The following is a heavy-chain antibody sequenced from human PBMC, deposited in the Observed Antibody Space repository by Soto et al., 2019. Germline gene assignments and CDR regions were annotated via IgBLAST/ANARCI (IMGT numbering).Heavy chain of an antibody. J-gene: IGHJ6*02. D-gene: IGHD2-8*01. Sequence: SVKVSCKASGGTFSSYAISWVRQAPGQGLEWMGGIIPIFGTANYAQKFQGRVTITADESTSTAYMELSSLRSEDTAVYYCASGAINGLYSSGMDAWCQGTTVTVSS. CDR3: ASGAINGLYSSGMDA. V-gene: IGHV1-69*13. CDR1: GGTFSSYA. CDR2: IIPIFGTA.